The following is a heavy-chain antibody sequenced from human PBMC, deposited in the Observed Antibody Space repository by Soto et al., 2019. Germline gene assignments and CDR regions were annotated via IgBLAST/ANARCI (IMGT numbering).Heavy chain of an antibody. J-gene: IGHJ5*02. V-gene: IGHV1-69*13. CDR3: GRLVCSGGSCYAEQTWFDP. Sequence: SVKVSCKASGGTFSSYAISWVRQAPGQGLEWMGGIIPIFGTANYAQKFQGRVTITADESTSTACMELSSLRSEDTAVYYCGRLVCSGGSCYAEQTWFDPWGQGTLVTVSS. D-gene: IGHD2-15*01. CDR2: IIPIFGTA. CDR1: GGTFSSYA.